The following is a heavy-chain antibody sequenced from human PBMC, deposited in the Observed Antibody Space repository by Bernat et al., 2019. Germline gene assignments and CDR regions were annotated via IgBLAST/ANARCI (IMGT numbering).Heavy chain of an antibody. CDR1: GFTFSNAW. J-gene: IGHJ3*02. CDR2: IKSKTDGGTT. D-gene: IGHD2-2*01. Sequence: EVQLVESGGGLVKPGGSLRPSCAASGFTFSNAWMSWVRQAPGKGLEWVGRIKSKTDGGTTDYAAPVKGRFTISRDDSKNTLYLQMNSLKTEDTAVYYCTTAEGYCSSTSCLSDAFDIWGQGTMVTVSS. CDR3: TTAEGYCSSTSCLSDAFDI. V-gene: IGHV3-15*01.